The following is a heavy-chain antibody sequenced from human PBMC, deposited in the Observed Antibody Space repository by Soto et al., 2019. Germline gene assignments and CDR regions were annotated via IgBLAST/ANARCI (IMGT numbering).Heavy chain of an antibody. V-gene: IGHV4-39*01. J-gene: IGHJ6*03. Sequence: QLQLQESGPGLVKPSETLSLTCTVSGGSISSSSYYWGWIRQPPGKGLEWIGSIYYSGSTYYNPSLKSRVTISVDTSKNQFSLKLSSVTAADTAVYYCARSTVIGEDYYYYYMDVWGKGTTVTVSS. CDR2: IYYSGST. D-gene: IGHD4-17*01. CDR1: GGSISSSSYY. CDR3: ARSTVIGEDYYYYYMDV.